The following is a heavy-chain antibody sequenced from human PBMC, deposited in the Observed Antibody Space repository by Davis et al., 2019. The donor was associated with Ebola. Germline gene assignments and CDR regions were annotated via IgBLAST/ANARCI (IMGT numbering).Heavy chain of an antibody. J-gene: IGHJ6*02. Sequence: AASVKVSCKASGYTFTSYYMHWVRQAPGQGLEWMGIINPSGGSTSYAQKFQGRVTMTRDTSTSTVYMELGSLRSEDTAVYYCARDINYRGVGYYYGMDVWGQGTTVTVSS. V-gene: IGHV1-46*01. CDR2: INPSGGST. CDR1: GYTFTSYY. CDR3: ARDINYRGVGYYYGMDV. D-gene: IGHD1-7*01.